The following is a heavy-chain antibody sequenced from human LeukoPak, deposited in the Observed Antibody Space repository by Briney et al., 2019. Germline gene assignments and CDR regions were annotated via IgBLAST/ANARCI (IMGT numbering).Heavy chain of an antibody. D-gene: IGHD6-19*01. CDR1: GFTFSSYA. CDR2: IKSKTDGGTT. Sequence: GRSLRLSCAAFGFTFSSYAIRWVRQAPGKGLEWVGRIKSKTDGGTTDYAAPVKGRFTISRDDSKNTLYLQMNSLKTEDTAVYYCTTDRGWTWGQGTLVTVSS. V-gene: IGHV3-15*01. CDR3: TTDRGWT. J-gene: IGHJ5*02.